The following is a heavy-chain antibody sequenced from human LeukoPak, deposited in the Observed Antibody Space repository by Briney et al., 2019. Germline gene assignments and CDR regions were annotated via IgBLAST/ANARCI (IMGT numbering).Heavy chain of an antibody. V-gene: IGHV4-59*01. CDR3: AREHYTSGWYIRD. J-gene: IGHJ4*02. CDR2: IYYSGST. Sequence: SETLFLTCTVSGGIINTYYCGWIRQPPGKGLEWIGYIYYSGSTNYNPSLKSRVTISIDTSKIQFSLKLTSVTAADTAVYYCAREHYTSGWYIRDWGQGTLVTVSS. CDR1: GGIINTYY. D-gene: IGHD6-19*01.